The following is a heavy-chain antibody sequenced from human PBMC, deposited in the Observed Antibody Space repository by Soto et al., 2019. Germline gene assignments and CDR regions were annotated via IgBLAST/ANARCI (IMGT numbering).Heavy chain of an antibody. CDR1: GSSMTTYY. V-gene: IGHV4-59*01. CDR3: ATLPPRIVVVKTEIPT. D-gene: IGHD2-15*01. CDR2: IYNSGRGST. J-gene: IGHJ5*02. Sequence: SETLSLTCSVSGSSMTTYYWHWIRQAPGKGLEWIGFIYNSGRGSTGSNPSLSSRVTFSIETSKNQFSLKLDSVTAADTAVYYCATLPPRIVVVKTEIPTWGQGTLVTSPQ.